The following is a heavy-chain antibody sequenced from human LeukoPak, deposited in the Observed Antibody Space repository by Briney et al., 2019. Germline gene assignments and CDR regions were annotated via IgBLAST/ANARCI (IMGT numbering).Heavy chain of an antibody. V-gene: IGHV3-23*01. Sequence: GGSLRLSCAASGFTFSSYAMSWVRQAPGKGLEWVSAISGSGGSTYYADSVKGRFTISRDNSKNTLYLQMNSLRAEDTAVYYCAKKTYYYDSSGYYRTDYYYMDVWGKGTTVTVSS. CDR3: AKKTYYYDSSGYYRTDYYYMDV. D-gene: IGHD3-22*01. CDR1: GFTFSSYA. CDR2: ISGSGGST. J-gene: IGHJ6*03.